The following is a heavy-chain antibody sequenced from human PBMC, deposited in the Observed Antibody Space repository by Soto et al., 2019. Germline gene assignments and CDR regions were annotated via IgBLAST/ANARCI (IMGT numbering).Heavy chain of an antibody. CDR3: ASGIQLWLRRINNGYSG. Sequence: QVQLVQSGAEVKKPESSVKVSCKAPGGTFSTYAISWVRQAPGQGLEWMGGIIPMFGTANYAQRFQDRVTITGDESTSTVCLELSSLSSQDTAVYFCASGIQLWLRRINNGYSGWGQGPLVTVSS. J-gene: IGHJ4*02. CDR2: IIPMFGTA. V-gene: IGHV1-69*12. D-gene: IGHD5-18*01. CDR1: GGTFSTYA.